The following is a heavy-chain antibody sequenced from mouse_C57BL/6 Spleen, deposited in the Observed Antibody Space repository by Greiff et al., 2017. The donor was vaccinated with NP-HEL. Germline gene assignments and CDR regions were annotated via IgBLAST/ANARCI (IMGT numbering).Heavy chain of an antibody. CDR3: ARRYGVATGDY. D-gene: IGHD1-1*01. V-gene: IGHV1-53*01. CDR2: INPFPFFP. Sequence: VQLQQPGTELVPPFASVKLSCNSSFSPFPLSFLPFFPPLPFPFLSFLFPINPFPFFPNYNEKFKSKATLTVDKSSSTAYMQLSSLTSEDSAVYSCARRYGVATGDYWGQGTPLTVSS. J-gene: IGHJ2*01. CDR1: FSPFPLSF.